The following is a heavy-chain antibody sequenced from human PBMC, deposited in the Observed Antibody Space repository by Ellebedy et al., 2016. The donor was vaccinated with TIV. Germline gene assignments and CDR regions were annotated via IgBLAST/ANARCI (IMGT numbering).Heavy chain of an antibody. CDR3: AVMDIVATDYYYYMDV. Sequence: SVKVSXKASGGTFSSYAISWVRQAPGQGLEWMGGIIPIFGTANYAQKFQGRVTITADESTSTAYMELSSLRSEDTAVYYCAVMDIVATDYYYYMDVWGKGTTVTVSS. J-gene: IGHJ6*03. D-gene: IGHD5-12*01. V-gene: IGHV1-69*13. CDR1: GGTFSSYA. CDR2: IIPIFGTA.